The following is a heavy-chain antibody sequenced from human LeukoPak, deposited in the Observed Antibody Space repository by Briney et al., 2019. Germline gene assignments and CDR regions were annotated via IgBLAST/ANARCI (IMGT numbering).Heavy chain of an antibody. Sequence: ASVKVSCKASGGTFSSYTISWVRQAPEQGLEWMGRIIPILGIANYAQKFQGRVTITADKSTSTAYMELSSLRSEDTAVYYCATCPGGDYDSSGYYVDWFDPWGQGTLVTVSS. CDR2: IIPILGIA. CDR3: ATCPGGDYDSSGYYVDWFDP. CDR1: GGTFSSYT. V-gene: IGHV1-69*02. J-gene: IGHJ5*02. D-gene: IGHD3-22*01.